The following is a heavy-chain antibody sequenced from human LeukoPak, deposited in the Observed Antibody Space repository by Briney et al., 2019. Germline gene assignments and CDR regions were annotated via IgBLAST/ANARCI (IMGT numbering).Heavy chain of an antibody. D-gene: IGHD3-22*01. CDR3: ARGRQDVTMIVVVMTAVSYYLDV. CDR2: MNPSGST. J-gene: IGHJ6*03. CDR1: GGSFSGYY. V-gene: IGHV4-34*01. Sequence: NSSETLSLTCAVYGGSFSGYYWTWIRHTPEKGLEWIGEMNPSGSTNYNPSLKSRVTVSVDTSKNQFSLKLSSVTAADTAVYYCARGRQDVTMIVVVMTAVSYYLDVWGKGTTVTVS.